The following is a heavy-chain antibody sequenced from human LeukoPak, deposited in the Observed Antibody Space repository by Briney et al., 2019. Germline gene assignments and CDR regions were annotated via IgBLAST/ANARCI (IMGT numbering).Heavy chain of an antibody. CDR2: INHSGST. CDR1: GGSFSGYY. CDR3: ARVELGYSSSWYLMRIYYFDY. J-gene: IGHJ4*02. V-gene: IGHV4-34*01. D-gene: IGHD6-13*01. Sequence: PSETLSLTCAVYGGSFSGYYWSWIRQPPGKGLEWIGEINHSGSTNYNPSLKSRVTISVDTSKNQFSLKLSSVTAADTAVYYCARVELGYSSSWYLMRIYYFDYWGQGTLVTASS.